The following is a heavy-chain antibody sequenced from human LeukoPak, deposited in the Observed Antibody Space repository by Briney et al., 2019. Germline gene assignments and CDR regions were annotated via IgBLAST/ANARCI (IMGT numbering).Heavy chain of an antibody. CDR2: ISGSGGST. CDR3: TKAYLSGGSCNDY. J-gene: IGHJ4*02. Sequence: GGSLRLSCAASGFTFSSYAMSWVRQAPGKGLEWVSAISGSGGSTYYADSVEGRFTISRDNSKNTLYLQMNSLRAEDTAVYYCTKAYLSGGSCNDYWGQGTLVTVSS. CDR1: GFTFSSYA. D-gene: IGHD2-15*01. V-gene: IGHV3-23*01.